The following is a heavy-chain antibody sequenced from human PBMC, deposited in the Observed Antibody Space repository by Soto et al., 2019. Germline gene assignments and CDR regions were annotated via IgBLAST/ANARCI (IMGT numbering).Heavy chain of an antibody. CDR2: ISGSGGST. CDR3: AKGRPCGNKSYYYCMDV. CDR1: GFTFISYA. D-gene: IGHD2-15*01. Sequence: EVQLLESGGGLVQPGGSLRLSCAASGFTFISYAMSWVRQAPGKGLEWLSAISGSGGSTYYADSGKGRFTISRDNSKNTLYLQMDSLRAEDTAVYYCAKGRPCGNKSYYYCMDVWGQGNTVAVSS. V-gene: IGHV3-23*01. J-gene: IGHJ6*02.